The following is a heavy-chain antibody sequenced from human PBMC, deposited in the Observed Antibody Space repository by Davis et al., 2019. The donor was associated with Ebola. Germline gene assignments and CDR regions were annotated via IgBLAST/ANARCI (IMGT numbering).Heavy chain of an antibody. CDR2: IYYSGNT. Sequence: SETLSLTCTVSGGSISSGGYSWSWIRQPPGKGLEWIGYIYYSGNTFYNPSLKSRVTISVDTSKNQFFLNLTSVTAADTAVYYCARDWAGLDVWGRGTTVTVSS. CDR3: ARDWAGLDV. V-gene: IGHV4-30-4*07. J-gene: IGHJ6*04. D-gene: IGHD3-16*01. CDR1: GGSISSGGYS.